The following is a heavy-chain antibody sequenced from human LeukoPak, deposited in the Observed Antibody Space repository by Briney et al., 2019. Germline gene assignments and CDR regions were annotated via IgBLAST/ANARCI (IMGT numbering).Heavy chain of an antibody. Sequence: GGSLRLSCAASGFTFSSYGMHWVRQAPGKGLEWVAVISYDGSNKYYADSVKGRFTISRDNSKNTLYLQMNSLRAEDTAVYYCAKSRPLTSYYFDYWGQGTLVTVSS. J-gene: IGHJ4*02. V-gene: IGHV3-30*18. CDR3: AKSRPLTSYYFDY. CDR1: GFTFSSYG. CDR2: ISYDGSNK. D-gene: IGHD3-16*02.